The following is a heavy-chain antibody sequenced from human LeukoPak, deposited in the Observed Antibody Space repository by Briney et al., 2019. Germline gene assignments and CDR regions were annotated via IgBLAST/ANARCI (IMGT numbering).Heavy chain of an antibody. J-gene: IGHJ4*02. CDR3: ARRVAWIGY. CDR2: ISSSGSNI. Sequence: GGTLRLSCAASGLTFSRYEINWVRQAPAKGLEGVSHISSSGSNIYYAESVKRRFTISRDNPKNSLYLQMNTLRAEDTGVYFCARRVAWIGYWGQGTLVTVSS. CDR1: GLTFSRYE. V-gene: IGHV3-48*03. D-gene: IGHD1-1*01.